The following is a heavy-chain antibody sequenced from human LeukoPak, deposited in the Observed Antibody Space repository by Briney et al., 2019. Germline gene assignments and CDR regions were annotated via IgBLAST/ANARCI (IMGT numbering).Heavy chain of an antibody. D-gene: IGHD3-22*01. CDR2: IYYSGST. Sequence: SETLSLTCTVSGGSISSSSYYWGWIRQPPGKGLEWIGSIYYSGSTYYNPSLKSRATISVDTSKNQFYLKLSSVTAADTAVYYCARETYYYDSSGFSRGHAFDIWGQGTMVTVSS. J-gene: IGHJ3*02. CDR1: GGSISSSSYY. V-gene: IGHV4-39*07. CDR3: ARETYYYDSSGFSRGHAFDI.